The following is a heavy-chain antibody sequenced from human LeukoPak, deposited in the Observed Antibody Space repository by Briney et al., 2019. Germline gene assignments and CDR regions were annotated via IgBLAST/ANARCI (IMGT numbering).Heavy chain of an antibody. J-gene: IGHJ5*02. CDR3: AKGWTAVGS. CDR1: GFTFSSYT. V-gene: IGHV3-23*01. Sequence: GGSLRLSSAASGFTFSSYTMSWVRQAPGKGLEWVSTITTSDGNTYYADSVKGRFTISRDNSKNTLYMEMNNLRGADTAVYYCAKGWTAVGSWGQGTRVTVSS. CDR2: ITTSDGNT. D-gene: IGHD1-26*01.